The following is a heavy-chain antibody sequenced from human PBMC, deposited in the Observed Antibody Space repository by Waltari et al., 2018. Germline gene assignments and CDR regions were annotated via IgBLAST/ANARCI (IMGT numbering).Heavy chain of an antibody. Sequence: EVQLVESGGGSVQPGGSLRLSCAASGMTLSSYWMNWVRQAPGNGLEGGANTKQDGMEKNDVDDVECRFSISRENAQNSLYLQMNSLRAEETAIYYGVTGLTTVTAKDYFDHWGQGALVTVSS. V-gene: IGHV3-7*01. D-gene: IGHD4-17*01. J-gene: IGHJ4*02. CDR3: VTGLTTVTAKDYFDH. CDR1: GMTLSSYW. CDR2: TKQDGMEK.